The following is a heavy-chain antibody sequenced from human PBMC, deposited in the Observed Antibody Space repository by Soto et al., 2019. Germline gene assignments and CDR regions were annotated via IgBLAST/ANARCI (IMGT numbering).Heavy chain of an antibody. Sequence: PGGSLRLSCAASGFTFSSYGMHWARQAPGEGLEGVAVISYDGSNKYYADSVKGRFTISRDNSKNTLYRQMNSRRAEDTAVYYCAKDSQWITHYYYMEVWGKGTPVTVSS. CDR1: GFTFSSYG. J-gene: IGHJ6*03. CDR3: AKDSQWITHYYYMEV. CDR2: ISYDGSNK. V-gene: IGHV3-30*18. D-gene: IGHD5-12*01.